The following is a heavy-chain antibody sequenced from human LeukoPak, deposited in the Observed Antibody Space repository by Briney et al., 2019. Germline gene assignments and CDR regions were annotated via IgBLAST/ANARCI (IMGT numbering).Heavy chain of an antibody. D-gene: IGHD2-8*01. CDR2: INPNSGGT. V-gene: IGHV1-2*02. Sequence: GSVKVSCKASGYTFTGYYMHWVRQAPGQGLEWMGWINPNSGGTNYAQKFQGRVTMTRDTSISTAYMELSRLRSDDTAVYYCARVWEDDGVCRYWGQGTLVTVSS. J-gene: IGHJ4*02. CDR3: ARVWEDDGVCRY. CDR1: GYTFTGYY.